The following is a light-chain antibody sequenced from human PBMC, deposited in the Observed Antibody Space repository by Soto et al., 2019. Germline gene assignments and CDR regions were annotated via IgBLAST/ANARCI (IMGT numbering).Light chain of an antibody. CDR2: AAS. CDR1: HGITSY. CDR3: QKYSSARCT. Sequence: DIQFTQSPSFLSASVGCRVAITCRASHGITSYLACYQQKPGKVPGLLIYAASSLQSGVPSGFSGTGSGTDFTLTISSLQPEDVAAYYCQKYSSARCTFGQGTRVDI. J-gene: IGKJ1*01. V-gene: IGKV1-27*01.